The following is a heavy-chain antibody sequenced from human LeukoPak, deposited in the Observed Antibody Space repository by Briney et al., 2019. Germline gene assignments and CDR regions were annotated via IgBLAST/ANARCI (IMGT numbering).Heavy chain of an antibody. CDR2: TYYRSNWYS. D-gene: IGHD1-1*01. Sequence: SQTLSLTCAVSGDSVSSSGSWNWIRQSPSRGLEWLGRTYYRSNWYSDYATSVKSRITINADTSKNQFSLQLNSVIPEDTAVYYCARDPDSSNEWGPFDPWGQGTLVTVSS. CDR3: ARDPDSSNEWGPFDP. J-gene: IGHJ5*02. V-gene: IGHV6-1*01. CDR1: GDSVSSSGS.